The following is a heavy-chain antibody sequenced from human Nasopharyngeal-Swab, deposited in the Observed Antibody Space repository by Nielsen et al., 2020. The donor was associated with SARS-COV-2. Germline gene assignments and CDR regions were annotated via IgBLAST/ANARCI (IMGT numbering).Heavy chain of an antibody. CDR2: ISYDGSNK. J-gene: IGHJ6*02. V-gene: IGHV3-30*04. Sequence: VRQAPGKGLEWVAVISYDGSNKYYADSVKGRFTISRDNSKNTLYLQMNSLRAEDTAVYYCARGNGRVYYYYGMDVWGQGTTVTVSS. CDR3: ARGNGRVYYYYGMDV.